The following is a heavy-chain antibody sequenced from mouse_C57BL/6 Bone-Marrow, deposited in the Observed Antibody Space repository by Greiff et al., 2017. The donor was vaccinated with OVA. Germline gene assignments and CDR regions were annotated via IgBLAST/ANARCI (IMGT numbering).Heavy chain of an antibody. V-gene: IGHV2-2*01. J-gene: IGHJ3*01. CDR2: IWSGGST. CDR1: GFSLTSYG. Sequence: QVHVKQSGPGLVQPSQSLSITCTVSGFSLTSYGVHWVRQSPGKGLEWLGVIWSGGSTDYTAAFISRLSISKDNSKSQVFFKMNSLQADDTAIYYCARNWNDWFAYWGQGTLVTVSA. CDR3: ARNWNDWFAY.